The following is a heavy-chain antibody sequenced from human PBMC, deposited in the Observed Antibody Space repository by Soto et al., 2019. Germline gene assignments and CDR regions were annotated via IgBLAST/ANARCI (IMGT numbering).Heavy chain of an antibody. V-gene: IGHV5-51*01. CDR2: IYPGDSDT. CDR3: ASFDWLANYYYYGMDV. J-gene: IGHJ6*02. D-gene: IGHD3-9*01. CDR1: VYSFSSYW. Sequence: GESLKISCKGSVYSFSSYWIGWVRQMPGKGLEWMGIIYPGDSDTNYSPSFQGHVTISADKSISTAYLQWSSLKASDTAMYYCASFDWLANYYYYGMDVWGQGTTVTVSS.